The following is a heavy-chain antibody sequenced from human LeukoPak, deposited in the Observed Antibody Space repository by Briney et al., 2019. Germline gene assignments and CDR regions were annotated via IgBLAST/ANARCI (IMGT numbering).Heavy chain of an antibody. CDR2: IYSGGST. CDR3: ARDYCSTTTCLDN. J-gene: IGHJ4*02. V-gene: IGHV3-53*01. D-gene: IGHD2-2*01. Sequence: GGSLRLSCAASGFTVSSNYMSWVRQAPGKGLGWVSVIYSGGSTYYADSVKGRFTISRDDSKNTLYLQMNSLRAEDAAVYYCARDYCSTTTCLDNWGQGTLVTVSS. CDR1: GFTVSSNY.